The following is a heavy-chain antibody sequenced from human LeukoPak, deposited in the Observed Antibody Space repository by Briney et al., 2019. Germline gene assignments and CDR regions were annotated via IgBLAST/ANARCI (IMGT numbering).Heavy chain of an antibody. D-gene: IGHD5-24*01. CDR1: GGSIRSSSYY. Sequence: SETLSLTCTVSGGSIRSSSYYWGWIRQPPGKGLEWIGTIYYSGSTYYKSSLKSRVTISVDTSKNQFSLKLSSVTAADTAVYCCARHMVESRDGYLSAFDIWGQGTMVTVSS. CDR3: ARHMVESRDGYLSAFDI. J-gene: IGHJ3*02. V-gene: IGHV4-39*01. CDR2: IYYSGST.